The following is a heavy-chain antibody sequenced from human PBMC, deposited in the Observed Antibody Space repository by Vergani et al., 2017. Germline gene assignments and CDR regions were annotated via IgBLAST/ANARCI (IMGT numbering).Heavy chain of an antibody. J-gene: IGHJ3*02. CDR3: AKAGARWLLRSVAFDI. CDR2: ISGSGGST. Sequence: EVQLLESGGGLVQPGGSLRLSCAASGFTFSSYAMSWVRQAPGKGLEWVSAISGSGGSTYYADSVKGRFTISSDNSKNTLYLQMNSLRAEDTAVYYCAKAGARWLLRSVAFDIWGQGTMVTVSS. V-gene: IGHV3-23*01. D-gene: IGHD3-22*01. CDR1: GFTFSSYA.